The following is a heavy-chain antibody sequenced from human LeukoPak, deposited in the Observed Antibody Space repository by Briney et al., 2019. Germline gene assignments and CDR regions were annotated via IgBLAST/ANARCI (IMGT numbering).Heavy chain of an antibody. V-gene: IGHV3-33*08. D-gene: IGHD3-22*01. CDR2: IWYDGSNK. CDR1: GFRINGYT. Sequence: PGGSLRLSCAASGFRINGYTMNWVRQAPGKGLEWVAVIWYDGSNKYYADSVKGRFTISRDNSKNTLYLQMNSLRAEDTAVYYCARHLRDSSGPSGLYYYYYGMDVWGQGTTVTVSS. CDR3: ARHLRDSSGPSGLYYYYYGMDV. J-gene: IGHJ6*02.